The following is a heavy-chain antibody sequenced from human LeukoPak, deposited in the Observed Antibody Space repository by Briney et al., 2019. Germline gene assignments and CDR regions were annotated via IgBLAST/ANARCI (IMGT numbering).Heavy chain of an antibody. V-gene: IGHV4-34*01. CDR3: ARRGGCSGGSCYRRSGAFDY. CDR1: GGSFSGYY. J-gene: IGHJ4*02. D-gene: IGHD2-15*01. CDR2: INYSGST. Sequence: SETLSLTCAVYGGSFSGYYWSWIRQPPGKGLEWIGSINYSGSTHYNPSLKSRVTISVDTSKNQFSLKLSSVTAADTAVYYCARRGGCSGGSCYRRSGAFDYWGQGTLVTVSS.